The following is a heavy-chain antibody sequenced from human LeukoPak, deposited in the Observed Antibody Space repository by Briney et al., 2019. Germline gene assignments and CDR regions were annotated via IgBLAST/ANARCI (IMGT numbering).Heavy chain of an antibody. Sequence: ASVKVSCKASGGTFSSYAISWVRQAPGQGLEWMGGIIPIFGTANYAQKFQGRVTITADESTSTAYMELSSLRSEDTAVCYCARGGAAANFDYWGQGTLVTVSS. CDR2: IIPIFGTA. D-gene: IGHD6-13*01. V-gene: IGHV1-69*13. CDR1: GGTFSSYA. J-gene: IGHJ4*02. CDR3: ARGGAAANFDY.